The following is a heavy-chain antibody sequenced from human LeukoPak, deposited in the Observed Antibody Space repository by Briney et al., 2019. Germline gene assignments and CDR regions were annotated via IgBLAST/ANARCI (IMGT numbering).Heavy chain of an antibody. CDR3: ARGGRYQLPMGNWFDP. CDR1: GGTFSSYA. Sequence: SVKVSCKASGGTFSSYAISWVRQAPGQGLEWMGGIIPIFGTANYAQKFQGRVTITTDESTSTAYMELSSLRSEDTAVYYCARGGRYQLPMGNWFDPWGQGTLVTVSS. J-gene: IGHJ5*02. V-gene: IGHV1-69*05. CDR2: IIPIFGTA. D-gene: IGHD2-2*01.